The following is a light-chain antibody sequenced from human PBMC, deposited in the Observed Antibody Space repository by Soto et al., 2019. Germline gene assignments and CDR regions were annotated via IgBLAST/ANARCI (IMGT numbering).Light chain of an antibody. Sequence: DVQMTQSPSTLSASVGDTVTITCRASQTINSWLAWYQHRPGKGPKLLIYKTSTVEGGVPLRFSGSGSGTEFTLTISSLQPADSATYYCQQYNTYPMTFGQGT. CDR3: QQYNTYPMT. J-gene: IGKJ1*01. V-gene: IGKV1-5*03. CDR2: KTS. CDR1: QTINSW.